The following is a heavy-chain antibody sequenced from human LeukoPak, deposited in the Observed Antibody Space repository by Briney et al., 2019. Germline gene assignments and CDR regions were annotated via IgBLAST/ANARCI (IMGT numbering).Heavy chain of an antibody. CDR3: ARSIIVVVAAGALDT. CDR2: IYHSGNT. Sequence: SETLSLTCTVSGDSISSYYWSWIRQPPGKGLEWIGYIYHSGNTNSNPSLKSRVTISVDTTKNQFSLKLSSVTAADTAVYYCARSIIVVVAAGALDTWGQGTMVTVSS. V-gene: IGHV4-59*08. J-gene: IGHJ3*02. D-gene: IGHD2-21*02. CDR1: GDSISSYY.